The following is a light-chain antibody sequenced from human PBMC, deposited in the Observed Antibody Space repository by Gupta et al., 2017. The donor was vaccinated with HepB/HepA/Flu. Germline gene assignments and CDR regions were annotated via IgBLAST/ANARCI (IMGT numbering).Light chain of an antibody. CDR2: VVS. CDR1: SSDVCGYHY. J-gene: IGLJ2*01. CDR3: YSSKTSGTPYYV. Sequence: QSALTQPASVSGSPGQSITISCTGTSSDVCGYHYVSWYQQHPGKDPKIMIYVVSNRPSGVSNRCSCATTCNNDSPITTGRQHEDEADDYCYSSKTSGTPYYVFGGGTKLTVL. V-gene: IGLV2-14*03.